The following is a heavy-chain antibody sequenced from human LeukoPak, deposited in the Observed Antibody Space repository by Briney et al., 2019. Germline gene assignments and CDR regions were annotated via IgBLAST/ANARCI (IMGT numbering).Heavy chain of an antibody. Sequence: GGSLRLSCAASGFTFSSYSMNWVRQAPGKGLEWVSSISSSSSYIYYADSVKGRFTISRDNAKYSLYLQMNSLRAEDTAVYYCARGGTGGVAAAGNYYYYYGMDVWGQGTTVTVSS. CDR3: ARGGTGGVAAAGNYYYYYGMDV. V-gene: IGHV3-21*01. CDR1: GFTFSSYS. CDR2: ISSSSSYI. D-gene: IGHD6-13*01. J-gene: IGHJ6*02.